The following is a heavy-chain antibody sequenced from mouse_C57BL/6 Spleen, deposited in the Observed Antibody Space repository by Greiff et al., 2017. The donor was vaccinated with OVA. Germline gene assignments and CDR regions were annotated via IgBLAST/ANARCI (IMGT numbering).Heavy chain of an antibody. CDR2: INYDGSST. V-gene: IGHV5-16*01. CDR1: GFTFSDYY. J-gene: IGHJ3*01. Sequence: EVQRVESEGGLVQPGSSMKLSCTASGFTFSDYYMAWVRQVPEKGLEWVANINYDGSSTYYLDSLKSRFIISRDNAKNILYLQMSSLKSEDTATYYCARADYDYAWFAYWGQGTLVTVSA. D-gene: IGHD2-4*01. CDR3: ARADYDYAWFAY.